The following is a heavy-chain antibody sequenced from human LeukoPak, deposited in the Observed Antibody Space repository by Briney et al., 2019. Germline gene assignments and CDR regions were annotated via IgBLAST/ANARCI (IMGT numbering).Heavy chain of an antibody. CDR3: ARDPRVRSGTIAAAGTSVDY. Sequence: PGGSLRLSCAASGFTFSSYSMNWVRQAPGKGLEWVSYISSSSSTIYYADSVKGRFTISRDNAKNSPYLQMNSLRAEDTAVYYCARDPRVRSGTIAAAGTSVDYWGQGTLVTVSS. J-gene: IGHJ4*02. V-gene: IGHV3-48*04. D-gene: IGHD6-13*01. CDR1: GFTFSSYS. CDR2: ISSSSSTI.